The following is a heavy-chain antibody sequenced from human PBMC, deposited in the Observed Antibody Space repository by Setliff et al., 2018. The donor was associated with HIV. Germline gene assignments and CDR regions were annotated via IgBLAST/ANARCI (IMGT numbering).Heavy chain of an antibody. CDR2: IYYSGST. J-gene: IGHJ4*02. Sequence: SETLSLTCTVSGGSISSSSYYWGWIRQPPGKGLEWIGSIYYSGSTYYNPSLKSRVTISVDTSKNQFSLKLSSVTAADTAVYYCARKDLYSGPYYFDYWGQGTLVTVSS. CDR1: GGSISSSSYY. CDR3: ARKDLYSGPYYFDY. V-gene: IGHV4-39*01. D-gene: IGHD5-12*01.